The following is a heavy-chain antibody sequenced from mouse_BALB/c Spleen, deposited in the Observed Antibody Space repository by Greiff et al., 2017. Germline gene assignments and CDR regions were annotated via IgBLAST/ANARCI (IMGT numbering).Heavy chain of an antibody. CDR1: GFTFSSYT. J-gene: IGHJ4*01. V-gene: IGHV5-12-2*01. CDR2: ISNGGGST. D-gene: IGHD2-3*01. CDR3: ARGWDGYAMDY. Sequence: EVKVVESGGGLVQPGGSLKLSCAASGFTFSSYTMSWVRQTPEKRLEWVAYISNGGGSTYYPDTVKGRFTISRDNAKNTLYLQMSSLKSEDTAMYYCARGWDGYAMDYWGQGTSVTVSS.